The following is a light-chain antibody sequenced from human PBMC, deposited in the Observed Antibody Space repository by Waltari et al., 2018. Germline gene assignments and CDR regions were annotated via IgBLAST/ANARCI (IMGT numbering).Light chain of an antibody. V-gene: IGKV3-11*01. J-gene: IGKJ1*01. Sequence: EIVLTQSPATLSLSPGQRATLSCRASQSVSSYLAWYQQKPGQAPRLLIYEPSNRATGIPARFSGSGSGTDFTLTISSLEPEDFAVYYCQQRSNWPRTFGQGTKVEIK. CDR1: QSVSSY. CDR2: EPS. CDR3: QQRSNWPRT.